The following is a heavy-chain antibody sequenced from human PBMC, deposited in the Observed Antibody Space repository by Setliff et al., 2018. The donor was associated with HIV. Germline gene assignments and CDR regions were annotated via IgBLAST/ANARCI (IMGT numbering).Heavy chain of an antibody. Sequence: GGSLRLSCAASGFTFSTYGMHWVRQAPGTGLEWVAFIRYDGNNENYADSVKGRFTISRDNSKNTLYLQMNSLRAEDTAVYYCGKDRYDNYVWGSYHGPDFWGQGTLVTVSS. CDR2: IRYDGNNE. V-gene: IGHV3-30*02. CDR1: GFTFSTYG. J-gene: IGHJ4*02. CDR3: GKDRYDNYVWGSYHGPDF. D-gene: IGHD3-16*01.